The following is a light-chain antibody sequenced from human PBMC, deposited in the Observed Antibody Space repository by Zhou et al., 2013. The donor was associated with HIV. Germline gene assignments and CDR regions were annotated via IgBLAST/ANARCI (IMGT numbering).Light chain of an antibody. J-gene: IGKJ2*01. Sequence: DIQMTQSPSTLSASVGDRVTITCRASQSISNWLAWYQQKPGKAPKRLIYAASSLQSGVPSRFSGSGSGTEFTLTISSLQPDDFATYYCQQYSSYSTFGQGTKLEIK. CDR1: QSISNW. V-gene: IGKV1-5*01. CDR3: QQYSSYST. CDR2: AAS.